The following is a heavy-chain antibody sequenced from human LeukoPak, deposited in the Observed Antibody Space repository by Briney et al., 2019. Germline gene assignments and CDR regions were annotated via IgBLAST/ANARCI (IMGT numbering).Heavy chain of an antibody. J-gene: IGHJ6*02. D-gene: IGHD3-22*01. CDR3: ARDPPYYYDSSGYYELVYYYGMDV. CDR2: ISAYNGNA. V-gene: IGHV1-18*01. CDR1: GYTFTSYG. Sequence: ASVKVSCKASGYTFTSYGISWVRQAPGQGLEWMGWISAYNGNANYAQKLQGRVTMTTDTSTSTAYMELRSLRSDDTAVYYCARDPPYYYDSSGYYELVYYYGMDVWGQGTTVTVSS.